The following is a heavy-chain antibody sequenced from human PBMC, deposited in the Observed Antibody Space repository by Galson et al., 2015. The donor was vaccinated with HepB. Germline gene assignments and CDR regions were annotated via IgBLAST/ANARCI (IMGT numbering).Heavy chain of an antibody. D-gene: IGHD4-17*01. CDR2: MHPGSGAT. V-gene: IGHV1-2*02. CDR1: GYTFIGYF. CDR3: ARDIRSGTVQIDY. J-gene: IGHJ4*02. Sequence: SVKVSCKASGYTFIGYFLHWVRQAPGQGLEWMGWMHPGSGATKYAQQFQGRVTMTRDTSISTAYLELSSLKSDDTAMYYCARDIRSGTVQIDYWGPGTLVTVSS.